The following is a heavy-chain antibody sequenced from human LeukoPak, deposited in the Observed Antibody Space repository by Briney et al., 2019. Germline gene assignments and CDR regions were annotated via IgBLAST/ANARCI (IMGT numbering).Heavy chain of an antibody. D-gene: IGHD3-16*01. CDR2: TYHSGST. CDR3: ARGPLIGPIDY. Sequence: SETLSLTCTVSGYSISRGNHWGWIRQPPGKGLEWIGSTYHSGSTYYNPSLKSRVTISVDTSKNQFSLKLTSVTAADTAVYYCARGPLIGPIDYWGQGTLVTVSS. V-gene: IGHV4-38-2*02. J-gene: IGHJ4*02. CDR1: GYSISRGNH.